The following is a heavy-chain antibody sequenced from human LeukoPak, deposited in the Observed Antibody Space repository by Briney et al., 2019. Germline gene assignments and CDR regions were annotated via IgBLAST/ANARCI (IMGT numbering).Heavy chain of an antibody. CDR1: GYTFTGYY. CDR3: ARGGMVRANNWFDP. J-gene: IGHJ5*02. CDR2: INPNSGGT. Sequence: ASVKVSCKASGYTFTGYYMHWVRQAPGQGHEWMGWINPNSGGTNYAQKFQGRVTMTRDTSISTAYMELSRLRSDDTAVYYCARGGMVRANNWFDPWGQGTLVTVSS. D-gene: IGHD3-10*01. V-gene: IGHV1-2*02.